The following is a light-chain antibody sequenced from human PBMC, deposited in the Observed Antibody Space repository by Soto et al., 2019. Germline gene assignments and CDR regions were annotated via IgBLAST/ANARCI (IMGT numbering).Light chain of an antibody. J-gene: IGKJ3*01. Sequence: DIQMTQSPSTLSASVGDRVTITCRASQSISSWLAWYQQKPGKAPKLLIYDASSLESGVPSRFSGSGSGTEFTLTISSLQPDDFATYYCQQYNSYPLTLGPGTKVDIK. CDR2: DAS. CDR3: QQYNSYPLT. CDR1: QSISSW. V-gene: IGKV1-5*01.